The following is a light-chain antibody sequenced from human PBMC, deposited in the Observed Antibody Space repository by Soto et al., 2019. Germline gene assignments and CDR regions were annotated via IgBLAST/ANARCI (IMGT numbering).Light chain of an antibody. CDR3: GTWDSSLSAGV. CDR1: SSNIGNNY. CDR2: ENN. V-gene: IGLV1-51*02. J-gene: IGLJ1*01. Sequence: QSALTQPPSVSAAPGQKVTLSCSGSSSNIGNNYVSWYQQLPGTAPHLLIYENNKRPSGIPDRFSGSKSGTSATLGITGLQTGDEADYYCGTWDSSLSAGVFGTGTKLTVL.